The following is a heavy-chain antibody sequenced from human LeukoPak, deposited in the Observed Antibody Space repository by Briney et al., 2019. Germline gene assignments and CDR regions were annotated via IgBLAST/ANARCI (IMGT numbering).Heavy chain of an antibody. CDR2: IVVGNGNT. CDR1: GFTFTTSA. J-gene: IGHJ4*02. CDR3: AAEDDRVGAIGY. V-gene: IGHV1-58*01. Sequence: GASVKVSCKASGFTFTTSAVQWVRQARGQRLEWIGWIVVGNGNTYYAEKFQERVTMSRDMSTATAYMELSSLRPEDAAVYYCAAEDDRVGAIGYWGQGTLVTVSS. D-gene: IGHD1-26*01.